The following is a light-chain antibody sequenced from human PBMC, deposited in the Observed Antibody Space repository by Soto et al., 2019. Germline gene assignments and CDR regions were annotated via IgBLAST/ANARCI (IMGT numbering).Light chain of an antibody. CDR2: DVS. V-gene: IGLV2-14*01. CDR3: SSYTSSSTLGV. J-gene: IGLJ3*02. Sequence: QSVLTQPASVSGSPRQSITISCTGTSSDVGGYNYVSWYQQHPGKAPKLMIYDVSNRPSGVSNRFSASKSGNTASLTISGLQAEDEADYYCSSYTSSSTLGVFGGGTKLTVL. CDR1: SSDVGGYNY.